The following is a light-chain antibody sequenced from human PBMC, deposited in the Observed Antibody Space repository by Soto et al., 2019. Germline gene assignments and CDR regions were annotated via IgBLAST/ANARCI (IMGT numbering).Light chain of an antibody. Sequence: DIQMTQSPTPLSASVGDRVTITCRASQSISIYLNWYQQKPGKAPKLLIYHASNLQSGVPLRFRGSGSGTDFTLTISSLQAEDSATYYCQQSYNTVPYTFGQGTKVEIK. CDR1: QSISIY. CDR2: HAS. CDR3: QQSYNTVPYT. V-gene: IGKV1-39*01. J-gene: IGKJ2*01.